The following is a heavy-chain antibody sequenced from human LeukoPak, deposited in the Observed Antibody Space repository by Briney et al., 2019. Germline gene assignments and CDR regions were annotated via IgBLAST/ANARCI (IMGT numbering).Heavy chain of an antibody. CDR2: IRSTANSYAT. V-gene: IGHV3-73*01. Sequence: GGSLRLSCAASGFTFSNARMSWVRQASGQGLEWVGRIRSTANSYATAYDVSVKGRFTISRDDSKDTASLQMNNLKTEDTAVYYCTVGGYRYGLDAFDIWGQGTMVTVSS. D-gene: IGHD5-18*01. J-gene: IGHJ3*02. CDR1: GFTFSNAR. CDR3: TVGGYRYGLDAFDI.